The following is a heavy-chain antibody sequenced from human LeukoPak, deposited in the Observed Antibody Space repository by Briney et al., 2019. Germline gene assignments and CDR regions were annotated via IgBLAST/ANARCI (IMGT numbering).Heavy chain of an antibody. CDR2: INPDGGST. Sequence: ASVKVSCKASGYTFTSYWIQWVRQAPGQGLEWMGLINPDGGSTAYAHRFQGRVIMTRDTSTSTAYMDLSSLRSEDTAVYHCARASRNSSTMLDSWGQGTLVTVSS. J-gene: IGHJ5*01. V-gene: IGHV1-46*01. D-gene: IGHD6-13*01. CDR1: GYTFTSYW. CDR3: ARASRNSSTMLDS.